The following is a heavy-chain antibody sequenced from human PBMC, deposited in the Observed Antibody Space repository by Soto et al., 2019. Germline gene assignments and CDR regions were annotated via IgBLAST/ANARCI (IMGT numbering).Heavy chain of an antibody. J-gene: IGHJ3*02. CDR1: GFTFSIYA. CDR2: ISGSGGST. CDR3: AKVDSSGLAFDAFDI. V-gene: IGHV3-23*01. Sequence: GGSLRLSCAASGFTFSIYAMSLVRQSPGKGLEWVSAISGSGGSTYYADSVKGRFTISRDNSKNTLYLQMNSLRAEDTAVSYCAKVDSSGLAFDAFDIWGQGTMVTVSS. D-gene: IGHD3-22*01.